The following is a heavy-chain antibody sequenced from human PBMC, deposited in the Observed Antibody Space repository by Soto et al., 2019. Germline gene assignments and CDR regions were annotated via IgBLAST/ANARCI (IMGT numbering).Heavy chain of an antibody. CDR1: GGSISSYY. J-gene: IGHJ4*02. CDR3: ARGGYVLPNDY. D-gene: IGHD3-16*01. V-gene: IGHV4-59*01. Sequence: SETLSLTCTVSGGSISSYYWSWIRQPPGKGLEWIGYIYYSGSTNYSPSLKSRVTISVDTSKNQFSLKLSSVTAADTAVYYCARGGYVLPNDYWGQGTLVTVSS. CDR2: IYYSGST.